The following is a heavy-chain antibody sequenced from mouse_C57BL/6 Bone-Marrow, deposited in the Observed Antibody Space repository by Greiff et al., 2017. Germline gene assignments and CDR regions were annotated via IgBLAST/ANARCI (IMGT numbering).Heavy chain of an antibody. J-gene: IGHJ4*01. V-gene: IGHV1-81*01. CDR2: IYPRSGNT. Sequence: VQLQPSGAELARPGASVKLSCKASGYTFTSYGISWVKQRTGQGLEWIGEIYPRSGNTYYNEKFKGKATLTADKSSSTAYMELRSLTSEDSAVYFCARWRAMDYWGQGTSVTVSS. CDR3: ARWRAMDY. CDR1: GYTFTSYG.